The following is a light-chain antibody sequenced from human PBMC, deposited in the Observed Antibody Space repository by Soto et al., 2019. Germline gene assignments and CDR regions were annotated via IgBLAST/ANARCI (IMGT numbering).Light chain of an antibody. V-gene: IGLV2-14*01. CDR3: PSYRGSSTLV. Sequence: QSVLTQPASVSGSPGQSITISCTGTSRDVGGYKYVSWYQQHPGKAPKLIIYEVSNRPSGVSNRFSGSKSGNTASLTISGLQAEDEADYYCPSYRGSSTLVFGGGTKLTVL. J-gene: IGLJ2*01. CDR2: EVS. CDR1: SRDVGGYKY.